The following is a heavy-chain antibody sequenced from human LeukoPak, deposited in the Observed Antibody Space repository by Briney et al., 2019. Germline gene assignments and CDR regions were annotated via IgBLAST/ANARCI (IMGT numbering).Heavy chain of an antibody. Sequence: PGTPLRLSCVASGLTFRNYGFHWVRQAPSKGLEWVAIIYSGGGTTKYYAESLKDRFTITRDDSRDTLYLQMNSLRAEDTAVYYCVVILVPGGVWHFDLWGRGTLVTVSS. CDR2: IYSGGGTTK. V-gene: IGHV3-33*03. CDR3: VVILVPGGVWHFDL. D-gene: IGHD2-2*01. J-gene: IGHJ2*01. CDR1: GLTFRNYG.